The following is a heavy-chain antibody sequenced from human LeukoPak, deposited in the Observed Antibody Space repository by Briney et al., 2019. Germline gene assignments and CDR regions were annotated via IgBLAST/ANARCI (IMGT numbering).Heavy chain of an antibody. CDR1: AFTFTNYS. D-gene: IGHD2-15*01. Sequence: SLRPSSAASAFTFTNYSMSCVRQAHGEGREWVSGISEGVGNTYYADSVKGRFTLSTDHSKNTLYLQMNCVRGKDTDLYYCAKREKGAAGRFFDYWGQGTLVTVPS. V-gene: IGHV3-23*01. CDR3: AKREKGAAGRFFDY. CDR2: ISEGVGNT. J-gene: IGHJ4*02.